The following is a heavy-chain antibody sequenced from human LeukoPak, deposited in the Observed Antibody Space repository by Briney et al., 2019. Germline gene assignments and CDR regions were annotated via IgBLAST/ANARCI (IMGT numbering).Heavy chain of an antibody. J-gene: IGHJ4*02. CDR3: AKVFRDGNNYPFDY. V-gene: IGHV3-23*01. D-gene: IGHD5-24*01. CDR2: IGSSGGST. CDR1: GFTFSNYA. Sequence: PGGSLRLSCAASGFTFSNYAMNWVRQAPGKGLEWVSTIGSSGGSTYYADSVKGRFTISRDNSKNTLYLQMNSLRAEDTAVYYCAKVFRDGNNYPFDYWAREPWSPSPQ.